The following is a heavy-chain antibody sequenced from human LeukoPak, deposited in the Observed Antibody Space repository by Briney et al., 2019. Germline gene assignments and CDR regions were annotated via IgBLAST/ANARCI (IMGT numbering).Heavy chain of an antibody. CDR2: IYPGDSDT. J-gene: IGHJ4*02. CDR3: ATNYGDYVGFDY. V-gene: IGHV5-51*01. Sequence: GGSLEISCQGSGSSFTSYWIGWVRQLPGKGLEWMGIIYPGDSDTRYSPSFQGQVTISADKSISTAYLQWSSLKASDTAMYYCATNYGDYVGFDYWGQGTLVTVSS. CDR1: GSSFTSYW. D-gene: IGHD4-17*01.